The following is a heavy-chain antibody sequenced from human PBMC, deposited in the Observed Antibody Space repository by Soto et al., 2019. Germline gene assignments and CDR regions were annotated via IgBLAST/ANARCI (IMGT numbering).Heavy chain of an antibody. CDR2: IYYSGST. CDR3: ARHGRGYYDFWSGYLYYYYMDV. J-gene: IGHJ6*03. D-gene: IGHD3-3*01. V-gene: IGHV4-39*01. CDR1: GGSICSSSYY. Sequence: QLQLQESGPGLVKPSETLSLTCTVSGGSICSSSYYWGWIRQPPGKGLEWIGSIYYSGSTYYNPSLKRRVPIPVDTSKNQFSLKLSFVTAADTAVYYCARHGRGYYDFWSGYLYYYYMDVWGKGTTVTVSS.